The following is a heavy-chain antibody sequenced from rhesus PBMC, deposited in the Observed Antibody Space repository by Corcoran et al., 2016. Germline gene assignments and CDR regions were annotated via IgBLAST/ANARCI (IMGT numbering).Heavy chain of an antibody. Sequence: QVQLQESGPELVKPSETLSLPCAVSGVATSSYYWSWIRQPPGKGLEWIGYISGCRGSTTYNPSLKSRVTVSVDTSKSQLSLKLSSVTAADTAVYFCARSAATKHFDYWGQGVLVTVSS. J-gene: IGHJ4*01. V-gene: IGHV4S11*01. D-gene: IGHD6-25*01. CDR1: GVATSSYY. CDR2: ISGCRGST. CDR3: ARSAATKHFDY.